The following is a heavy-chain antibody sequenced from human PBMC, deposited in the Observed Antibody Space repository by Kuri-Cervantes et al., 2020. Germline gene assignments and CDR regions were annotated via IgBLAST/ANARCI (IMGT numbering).Heavy chain of an antibody. CDR2: ISSSSSYI. CDR1: GFTFSSYS. D-gene: IGHD2-21*02. V-gene: IGHV3-21*03. Sequence: GESLKISCAASGFTFSSYSMNWVRQAPGKGLEWVSSISSSSSYIYYADSVKGRFTISRDNAKNSLYLQMNSLRAEDTAVYYCARVGTRGDSIEYFDYWGQGTLVTVSS. J-gene: IGHJ4*02. CDR3: ARVGTRGDSIEYFDY.